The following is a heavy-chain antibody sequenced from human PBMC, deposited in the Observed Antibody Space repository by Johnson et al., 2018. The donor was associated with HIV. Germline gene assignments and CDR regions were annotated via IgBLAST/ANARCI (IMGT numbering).Heavy chain of an antibody. CDR3: ARDSTPWGGEHVGYAFDL. CDR2: IGTAGDT. Sequence: VQLVESGGGLVQPGGSLRLSCAASGFTFSSYDMHWVRQATGKGLEWVSAIGTAGDTYYPGSVKGRFTISRDNAKNSLYLQMNSLKAEDTGVYYCARDSTPWGGEHVGYAFDLWGRGTLVTISS. J-gene: IGHJ3*01. V-gene: IGHV3-13*01. D-gene: IGHD4-17*01. CDR1: GFTFSSYD.